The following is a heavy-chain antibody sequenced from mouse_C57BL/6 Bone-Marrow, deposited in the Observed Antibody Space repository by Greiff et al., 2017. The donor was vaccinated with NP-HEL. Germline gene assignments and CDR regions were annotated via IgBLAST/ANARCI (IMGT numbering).Heavy chain of an antibody. CDR3: ARQGYYGSSYYWYFDV. V-gene: IGHV5-15*01. Sequence: EVQRVESGGGLVQPGGSLKLSCAASGFTFSDYGMAWVRQAPRKGPEWVAFISNLAYSIYYADTVTGRFTISRENAKNTLYLEMSSLRSEDTAMYYCARQGYYGSSYYWYFDVWGTGTTVTVSS. CDR2: ISNLAYSI. D-gene: IGHD1-1*01. J-gene: IGHJ1*03. CDR1: GFTFSDYG.